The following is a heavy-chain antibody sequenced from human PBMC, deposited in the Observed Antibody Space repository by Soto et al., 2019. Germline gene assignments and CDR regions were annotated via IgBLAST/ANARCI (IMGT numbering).Heavy chain of an antibody. J-gene: IGHJ3*02. CDR3: ARETITGTFDI. CDR2: INHSGST. V-gene: IGHV4-34*01. CDR1: GGSFSGYY. Sequence: LPETLSLTCAVYGGSFSGYYWSWIRQPPGKGLEWIGEINHSGSTNYNPSLKSRVTISVDTSKNQFSLKLSSVTAADTAVYYCARETITGTFDIWGQGTMVTVSS. D-gene: IGHD1-20*01.